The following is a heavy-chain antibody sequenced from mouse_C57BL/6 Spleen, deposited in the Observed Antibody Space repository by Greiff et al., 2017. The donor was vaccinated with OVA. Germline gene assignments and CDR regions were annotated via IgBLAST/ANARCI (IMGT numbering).Heavy chain of an antibody. V-gene: IGHV1-9*01. CDR3: ARRNYYGSSYVDYFDY. CDR2: ILPGSGST. Sequence: VQLKESGAELMKPGASVKLSCKATGYTFTGYWIEWVKQRPGHGLEWIGEILPGSGSTNYNEKFKGKATFTADTSSNTAYMQLSSLTTEDSAIYYCARRNYYGSSYVDYFDYWGQGTTLTVSS. J-gene: IGHJ2*01. CDR1: GYTFTGYW. D-gene: IGHD1-1*01.